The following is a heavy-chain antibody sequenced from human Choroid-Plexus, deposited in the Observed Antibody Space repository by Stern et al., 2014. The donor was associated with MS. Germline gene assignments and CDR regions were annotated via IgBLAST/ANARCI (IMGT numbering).Heavy chain of an antibody. CDR3: ARDQRGITIFGVVTDYYYLGMDV. V-gene: IGHV1-2*02. CDR2: INPNTGGT. CDR1: GYIFTGYY. J-gene: IGHJ6*02. Sequence: VQLVESGAEVKKPGASVKVSCKTSGYIFTGYYIHWVRQAPGQGLEWMAWINPNTGGTKYAPKFQGRVTMSRDTSISTAFVGLSSLTSDDTAVYYCARDQRGITIFGVVTDYYYLGMDVWGQGTTVTVSS. D-gene: IGHD3-3*01.